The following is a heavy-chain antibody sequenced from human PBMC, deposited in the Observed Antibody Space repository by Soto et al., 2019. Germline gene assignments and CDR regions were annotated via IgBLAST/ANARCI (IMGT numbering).Heavy chain of an antibody. D-gene: IGHD1-1*01. CDR2: IIPILGIA. CDR1: GGTFSSYT. V-gene: IGHV1-69*02. J-gene: IGHJ6*02. CDR3: ARGPSITSRPIYYYYGMDV. Sequence: QVQLVQSGAEVKKPGSSVKVSCKASGGTFSSYTISWVRQAPGQGLEWMGRIIPILGIANYAQKFQGRVMITADKSTSTAYMELSSLRSEDTAVYYCARGPSITSRPIYYYYGMDVWGQGTTVTVSS.